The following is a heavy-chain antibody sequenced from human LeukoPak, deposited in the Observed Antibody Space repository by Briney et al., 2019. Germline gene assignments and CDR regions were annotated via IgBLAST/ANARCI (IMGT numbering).Heavy chain of an antibody. V-gene: IGHV3-48*02. Sequence: PGRSLRLSCAASGFTFSSYSMNWVRQAPGKGLEWVSYIRSSGSPIYYADSVRGRFTISRDNAKNSLYLQMNSLRDEDTAVYYCVRDPDALDFWGQGTPATVSS. CDR1: GFTFSSYS. CDR2: IRSSGSPI. J-gene: IGHJ4*02. CDR3: VRDPDALDF.